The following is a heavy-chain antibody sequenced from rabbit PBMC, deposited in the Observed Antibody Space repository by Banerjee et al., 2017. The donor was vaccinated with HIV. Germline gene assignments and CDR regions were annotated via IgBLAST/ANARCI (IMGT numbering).Heavy chain of an antibody. D-gene: IGHD2-1*01. Sequence: EESGGDLVQPEGSLTLTCKASGLDFSSSYWICWVRQAPGKGLEWIACIYAGSSGRTYYASWAKGRFTISKTSSTTVTLQMTSLTAADTATYFCARDNYGGYEGVFNLWGQGTLVTVS. CDR2: IYAGSSGRT. CDR1: GLDFSSSYW. J-gene: IGHJ4*01. V-gene: IGHV1S45*01. CDR3: ARDNYGGYEGVFNL.